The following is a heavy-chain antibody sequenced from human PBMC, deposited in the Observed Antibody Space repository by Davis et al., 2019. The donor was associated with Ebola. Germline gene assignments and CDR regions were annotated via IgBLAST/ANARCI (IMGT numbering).Heavy chain of an antibody. CDR2: GTSADT. CDR1: GFIFSTYV. J-gene: IGHJ4*02. V-gene: IGHV3-23*01. D-gene: IGHD6-13*01. Sequence: GESLKISCSASGFIFSTYVMSWVRLAPGKGLEWVSTYGTSADTYYADSVKGRFTISRDNSNNTLYLQMNSLRAEDAALYYCAKVKYYSTWRGGFDYWGQGTPVTVSS. CDR3: AKVKYYSTWRGGFDY.